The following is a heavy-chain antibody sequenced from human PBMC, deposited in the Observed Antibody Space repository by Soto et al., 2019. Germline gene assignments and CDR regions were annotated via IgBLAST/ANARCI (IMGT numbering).Heavy chain of an antibody. Sequence: PSDTLSLTCSVSGYSINSGDYYWTWMRQAPGKGLQWVGHVYFSGSTNYNPSLKSRVTISLDTSKNQFSLKLRSVTAGDTAVYYCARVPVDTYMIYWSDPWGQGTLVTVS. CDR1: GYSINSGDYY. CDR3: ARVPVDTYMIYWSDP. D-gene: IGHD5-18*01. J-gene: IGHJ5*02. CDR2: VYFSGST. V-gene: IGHV4-61*08.